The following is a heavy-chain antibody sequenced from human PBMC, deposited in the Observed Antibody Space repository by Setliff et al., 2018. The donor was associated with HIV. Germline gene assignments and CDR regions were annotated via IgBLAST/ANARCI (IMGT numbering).Heavy chain of an antibody. CDR2: IYTSGST. Sequence: SETLSLTCTVSGGSISSGSYYWSWIRQPAGKGLEWIGHIYTSGSTNYNPSLKSRVTISVHTSKNQFSLKLSSVTAADTAVYYCARLKGYSSGWYFDYWGQGTLVTVSS. J-gene: IGHJ4*02. CDR1: GGSISSGSYY. V-gene: IGHV4-61*09. CDR3: ARLKGYSSGWYFDY. D-gene: IGHD6-19*01.